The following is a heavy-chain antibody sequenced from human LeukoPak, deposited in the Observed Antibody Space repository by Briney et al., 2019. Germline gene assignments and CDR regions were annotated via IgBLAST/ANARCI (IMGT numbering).Heavy chain of an antibody. CDR3: AKGYPLLTSNFDY. D-gene: IGHD4/OR15-4a*01. J-gene: IGHJ4*02. CDR1: GFTFSSYA. CDR2: ISYDGSNK. V-gene: IGHV3-30-3*01. Sequence: GGSLRLSCAASGFTFSSYAMHWVRQAPGKGLEWVAVISYDGSNKYYADSVKGRFTISRDNSKNTLYLQMNSLRAEDTAVYYCAKGYPLLTSNFDYWGQGTLVTVSS.